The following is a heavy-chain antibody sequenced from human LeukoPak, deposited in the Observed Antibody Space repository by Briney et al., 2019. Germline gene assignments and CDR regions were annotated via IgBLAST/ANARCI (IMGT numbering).Heavy chain of an antibody. CDR2: INHRGST. CDR3: ARSTVTTDYYYYYMDV. D-gene: IGHD4-11*01. Sequence: SETLSLTCVVYGGAFSGYYWSWIRQPPGKGLEWIGEINHRGSTNYNPSLKSRVSISVDTSKDQFSLKLSSVTAADTAVYYCARSTVTTDYYYYYMDVWGKGTTVTVSS. J-gene: IGHJ6*03. CDR1: GGAFSGYY. V-gene: IGHV4-34*01.